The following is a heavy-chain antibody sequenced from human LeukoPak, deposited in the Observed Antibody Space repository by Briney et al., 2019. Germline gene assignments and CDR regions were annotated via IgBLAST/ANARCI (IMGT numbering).Heavy chain of an antibody. Sequence: ASVTVSCKASGYTFTGYYMHWVRQAPGQGLEWMGWINPNSGGTNYAQKFQGRVTMTRDTSISTAYTELSRLRSDDTAVYYCARDRQWLVDLDYWGQGTLVTVSS. V-gene: IGHV1-2*02. D-gene: IGHD6-19*01. CDR3: ARDRQWLVDLDY. J-gene: IGHJ4*02. CDR2: INPNSGGT. CDR1: GYTFTGYY.